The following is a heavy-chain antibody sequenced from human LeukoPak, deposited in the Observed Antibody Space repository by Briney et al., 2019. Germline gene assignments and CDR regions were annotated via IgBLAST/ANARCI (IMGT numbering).Heavy chain of an antibody. CDR2: IYYSGST. D-gene: IGHD2-15*01. J-gene: IGHJ5*02. CDR3: ARVKGGSCSLDP. CDR1: GGSISSGGYY. V-gene: IGHV4-31*03. Sequence: SETLSLTCTVSGGSISSGGYYWSWIRQHPGKGPEWIGYIYYSGSTYYNPSLKSRVTISVDTSKNQFSLKLSSVTAADTAVYYCARVKGGSCSLDPWGQGTLVTVSS.